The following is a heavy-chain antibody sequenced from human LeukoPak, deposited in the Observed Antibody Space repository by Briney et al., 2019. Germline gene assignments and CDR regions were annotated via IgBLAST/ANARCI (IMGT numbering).Heavy chain of an antibody. CDR1: GNTFTSYG. J-gene: IGHJ6*03. CDR2: ISAYNGNT. CDR3: ARSSAIVVVVAATPGYYYMDV. D-gene: IGHD2-15*01. V-gene: IGHV1-18*01. Sequence: GASVKVSCKASGNTFTSYGISWVRQAPGQGLEWMGWISAYNGNTNYAQKLQGRVTMTTDTSTSTAYMELRSLRSDDTAVYYCARSSAIVVVVAATPGYYYMDVWGKGTTVTVSS.